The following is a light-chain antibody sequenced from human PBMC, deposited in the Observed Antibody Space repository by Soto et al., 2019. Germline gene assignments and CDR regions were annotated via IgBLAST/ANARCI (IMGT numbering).Light chain of an antibody. CDR2: RAS. J-gene: IGKJ4*01. Sequence: EVALTQSPATLSVSPGEGATLSCRASQSINTLLAWYRQKPGQAPRLLIYRASTRATGIPARFSGSGSGTDFTLTISSLEPEDFAVYYCQQRSNWLTFGGGTKVDIK. CDR1: QSINTL. CDR3: QQRSNWLT. V-gene: IGKV3-11*01.